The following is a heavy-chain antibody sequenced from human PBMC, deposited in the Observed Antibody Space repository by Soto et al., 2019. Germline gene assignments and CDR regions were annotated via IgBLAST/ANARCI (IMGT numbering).Heavy chain of an antibody. Sequence: QVQLQESGPGLVKPSETLSLTCTVSGGSVSSGSYYWSWIRQPPGKGLEWIGYIYYSGSTNYNPSLKSRVTISVDTSKNQFSLKLSSVTAADTAVYYCARDAEPYYDILTGYLAGFDPWGQGTLVTVSS. CDR1: GGSVSSGSYY. CDR3: ARDAEPYYDILTGYLAGFDP. J-gene: IGHJ5*02. D-gene: IGHD3-9*01. CDR2: IYYSGST. V-gene: IGHV4-61*01.